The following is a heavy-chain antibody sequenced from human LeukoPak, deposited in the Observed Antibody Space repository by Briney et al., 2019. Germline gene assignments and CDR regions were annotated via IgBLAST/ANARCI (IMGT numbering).Heavy chain of an antibody. CDR3: ARRKSGAYYYGMDV. D-gene: IGHD3-10*01. CDR1: GGTISSSY. Sequence: SETLSLTCTVSGGTISSSYWTWIRQPPGKGLEWIGDIYYSGNTNHNPSLKSRVTISVDTSKNHFSLKLSSVSAADTAVYYCARRKSGAYYYGMDVWGQGTTVTVSS. CDR2: IYYSGNT. J-gene: IGHJ6*02. V-gene: IGHV4-59*01.